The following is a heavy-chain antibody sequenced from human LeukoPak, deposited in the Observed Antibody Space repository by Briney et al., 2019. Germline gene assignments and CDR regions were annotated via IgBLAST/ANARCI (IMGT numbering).Heavy chain of an antibody. CDR2: IRFDGSDK. V-gene: IGHV3-30*02. CDR3: AKDPVLVGATPDAFDI. Sequence: GGSLRLSCAASVFTFSSYGMHWVRQAPGKGLEGVAFIRFDGSDKNYADSVKGRFTISRDNSKNTLFLQMNSLRGEDTAGYYCAKDPVLVGATPDAFDIWGQGTMVTVSS. CDR1: VFTFSSYG. J-gene: IGHJ3*02. D-gene: IGHD1-26*01.